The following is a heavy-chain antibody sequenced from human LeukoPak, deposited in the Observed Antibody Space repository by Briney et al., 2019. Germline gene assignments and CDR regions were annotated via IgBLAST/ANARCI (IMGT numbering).Heavy chain of an antibody. CDR3: ARGARREITMIEGS. Sequence: GASVKVSCKVSGYTLTELSMHWVRQDPGQGLEWMGIINPSDGDTNYAQKFQGRVTMTRDTSTSTVYMELSSLRSEDTAVYYCARGARREITMIEGSWGQGTLVTVSS. D-gene: IGHD3-22*01. CDR2: INPSDGDT. V-gene: IGHV1-46*01. CDR1: GYTLTELS. J-gene: IGHJ4*02.